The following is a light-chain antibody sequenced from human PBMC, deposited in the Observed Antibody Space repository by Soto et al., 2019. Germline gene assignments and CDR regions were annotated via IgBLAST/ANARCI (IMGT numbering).Light chain of an antibody. Sequence: DIQMTQSPSSVSASVGDRVTITCRASQGISNWLAWYQQKAGKAPKLLIYATSTLQSGVPSRFRGSGSGTEFTLTISSLQPEDVATYYCQQANGFPYTFGQGTKLEIK. J-gene: IGKJ2*01. CDR3: QQANGFPYT. V-gene: IGKV1-12*01. CDR1: QGISNW. CDR2: ATS.